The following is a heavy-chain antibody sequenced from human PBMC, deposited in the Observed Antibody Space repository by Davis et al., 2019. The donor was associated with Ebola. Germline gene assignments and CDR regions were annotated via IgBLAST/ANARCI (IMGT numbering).Heavy chain of an antibody. CDR3: ARHLSIAARPLDY. J-gene: IGHJ4*02. CDR1: GGTFSSYA. D-gene: IGHD6-6*01. Sequence: SVKVSCKASGGTFSSYAISWVRQAPGQGLEWMGGIIPIFGTANYAQKFQGRVTITADESTSTAYMELSSLRSEDTAVYYCARHLSIAARPLDYWGQGTLVTASS. CDR2: IIPIFGTA. V-gene: IGHV1-69*13.